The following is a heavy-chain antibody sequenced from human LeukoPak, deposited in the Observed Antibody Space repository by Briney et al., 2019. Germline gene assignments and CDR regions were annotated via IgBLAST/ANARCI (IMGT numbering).Heavy chain of an antibody. V-gene: IGHV3-74*01. Sequence: PGGSLRLSCAVSGFTFSDSWMHWVRQAPGKGPEWLSRTSKDGSDTVYADSAKGRLTASRDNAKNTVYLELTNLRPDDTALYYCARGGCSGSYYRFSWGRGTLVTVAS. CDR2: TSKDGSDT. D-gene: IGHD6-25*01. J-gene: IGHJ4*02. CDR3: ARGGCSGSYYRFS. CDR1: GFTFSDSW.